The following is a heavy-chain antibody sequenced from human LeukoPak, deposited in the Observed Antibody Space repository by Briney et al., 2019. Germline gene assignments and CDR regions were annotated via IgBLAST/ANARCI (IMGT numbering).Heavy chain of an antibody. CDR1: GGSISSYY. CDR3: ARGGMGFGELALDY. V-gene: IGHV4-59*01. Sequence: WETLSLTCTVSGGSISSYYWSWIRQPPGKGPEWIGYIYYSGSTNYNPSLKSRVTISVDTSKNQFSLKLSSVTAADTAVYYCARGGMGFGELALDYWGQGTLVTVSS. CDR2: IYYSGST. J-gene: IGHJ4*02. D-gene: IGHD3-10*01.